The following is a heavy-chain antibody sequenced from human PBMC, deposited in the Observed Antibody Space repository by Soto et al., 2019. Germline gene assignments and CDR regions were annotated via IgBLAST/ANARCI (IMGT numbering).Heavy chain of an antibody. J-gene: IGHJ4*02. CDR2: IWYDGSNK. D-gene: IGHD2-2*01. CDR1: GFTFSSYG. Sequence: ESGGGVVQPGRSLRLSCAASGFTFSSYGMHWVRQAPGKGLEWVAVIWYDGSNKYYADSVKGRFTISRDNSKNTLYLQMNSLRAEDTAVYYCARGPGQLLNFDYWGQGTLVTVSS. V-gene: IGHV3-33*01. CDR3: ARGPGQLLNFDY.